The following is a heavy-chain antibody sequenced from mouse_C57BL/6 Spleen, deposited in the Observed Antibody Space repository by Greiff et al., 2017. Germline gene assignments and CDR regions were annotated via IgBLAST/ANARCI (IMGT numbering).Heavy chain of an antibody. CDR3: ARDYGSSYDEYFDV. CDR2: IHPNSGST. CDR1: GYTFTSYW. J-gene: IGHJ1*03. D-gene: IGHD1-1*01. V-gene: IGHV1-64*01. Sequence: VQLQQPGAELVKPGASVKLSCKASGYTFTSYWMHWVKQRPGQGLEWIGMIHPNSGSTNYNEKFKSKATLTVDKSSSTAYMQLSSLTSEDSAVYYCARDYGSSYDEYFDVWGTGTTVTVSS.